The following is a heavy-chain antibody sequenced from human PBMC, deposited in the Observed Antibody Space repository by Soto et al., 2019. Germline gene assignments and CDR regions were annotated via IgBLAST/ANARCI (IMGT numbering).Heavy chain of an antibody. D-gene: IGHD3-22*01. Sequence: GGSLRLSCAASGFTFSSYAMSWVRQAPGKGLEWVSAISGSGGSTYYADSVKGRFTISRDNSKNTLYLQMNSLRAEDTAVYYCAKKPRARIYYDSSGYIDYWGQGTLVTVSS. CDR3: AKKPRARIYYDSSGYIDY. CDR2: ISGSGGST. CDR1: GFTFSSYA. V-gene: IGHV3-23*01. J-gene: IGHJ4*02.